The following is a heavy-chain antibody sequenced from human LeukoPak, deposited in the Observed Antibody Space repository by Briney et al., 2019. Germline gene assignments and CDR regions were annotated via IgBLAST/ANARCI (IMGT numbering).Heavy chain of an antibody. CDR1: GGSISSYY. CDR3: ARGTYSYGLYYFDY. CDR2: LYYSGST. D-gene: IGHD5-18*01. J-gene: IGHJ4*02. Sequence: SETLSLTCTVSGGSISSYYWSWIRQPPGKGLEWIGYLYYSGSTNYNPSLKSRVTISVDTSKNQFSLKLSSVTAADTAVYYCARGTYSYGLYYFDYWGQGTLVTVSS. V-gene: IGHV4-59*01.